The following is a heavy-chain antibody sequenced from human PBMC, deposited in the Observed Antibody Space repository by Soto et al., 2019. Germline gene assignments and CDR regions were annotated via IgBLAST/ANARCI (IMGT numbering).Heavy chain of an antibody. J-gene: IGHJ4*02. CDR1: GFTFSNYA. V-gene: IGHV3-30-3*01. D-gene: IGHD4-17*01. CDR3: ARGPSYSDSYFDH. Sequence: GGSLRLSCAASGFTFSNYAMHLVRQAPGKGLEWVAVISYDGSNKYYADSVKGRFTISRDNSKNTVYLQMNSLRLEDTAVYYCARGPSYSDSYFDHWGQGTLVTVSS. CDR2: ISYDGSNK.